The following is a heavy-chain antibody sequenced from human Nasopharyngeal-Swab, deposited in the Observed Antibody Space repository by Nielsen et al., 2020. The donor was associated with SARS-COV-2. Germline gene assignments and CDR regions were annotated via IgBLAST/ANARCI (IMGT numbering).Heavy chain of an antibody. V-gene: IGHV3-23*01. D-gene: IGHD2-15*01. CDR1: GFSFSTYA. J-gene: IGHJ4*02. Sequence: GESLKISCAASGFSFSTYAMSWVRQAPGKGLEWVSGISGSGGSTYYADSVKGRFTISRDNSKNKLYLQMHSLRAEDTAVYYCAKDRYCSGGACYFNGFDYWGQGTLVTVSS. CDR2: ISGSGGST. CDR3: AKDRYCSGGACYFNGFDY.